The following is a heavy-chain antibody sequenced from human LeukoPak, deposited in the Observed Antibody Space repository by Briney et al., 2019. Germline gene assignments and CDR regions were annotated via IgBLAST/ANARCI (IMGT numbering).Heavy chain of an antibody. CDR1: GFTVSSNY. CDR2: IYSGGST. J-gene: IGHJ4*02. CDR3: AREDLHEAAAVGLLDY. D-gene: IGHD6-13*01. V-gene: IGHV3-66*01. Sequence: PGGSLRLSCAASGFTVSSNYMSWVRQAPGKGLEWVSVIYSGGSTYYADSVKGRFTISRDNSKNTLYLQMNSLRAEDTAVYYCAREDLHEAAAVGLLDYWGQGTLVTISS.